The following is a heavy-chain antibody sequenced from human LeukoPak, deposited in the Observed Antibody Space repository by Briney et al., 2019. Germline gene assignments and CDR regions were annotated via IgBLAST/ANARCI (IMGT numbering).Heavy chain of an antibody. V-gene: IGHV3-20*04. D-gene: IGHD2-2*01. CDR1: GFAFDEPV. CDR2: INCNGGST. J-gene: IGHJ4*02. Sequence: GGSLRLSCTASGFAFDEPVVSWVREVPGKGLEWVSGINCNGGSTGYADPLMGRFTISRDNAKNSLNLQMDSLRAEDTSLYYCARAPITSPFYFDYWGQGTLVTVSS. CDR3: ARAPITSPFYFDY.